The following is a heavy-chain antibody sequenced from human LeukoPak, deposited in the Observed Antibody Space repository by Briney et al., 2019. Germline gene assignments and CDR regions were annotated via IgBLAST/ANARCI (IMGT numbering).Heavy chain of an antibody. CDR3: AKDPGGSGPRFDY. Sequence: PGGSLRLSCAASGFTSSSNDMSWVRQAPGKGLEWVSVIGGIGGSTYYADSVKGRFTISRDNSKNTLYLQMNILRAEDTAVYYCAKDPGGSGPRFDYWGQGTLVTVSS. CDR1: GFTSSSND. J-gene: IGHJ4*02. CDR2: IGGIGGST. D-gene: IGHD3-10*01. V-gene: IGHV3-23*01.